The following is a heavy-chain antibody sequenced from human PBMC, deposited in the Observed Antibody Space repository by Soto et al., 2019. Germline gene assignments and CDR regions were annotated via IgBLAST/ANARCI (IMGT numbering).Heavy chain of an antibody. V-gene: IGHV1-69*13. D-gene: IGHD2-15*01. CDR3: AGDLDSSSFFSPVLCRGGSCYWEWLSFDF. Sequence: GASVKVSCKASGGTFSSYAISWVRQAPGQGLEWMGGIIPIFGTTNYAQKFQGRVTITADESTSTAYMELSSLRSEDTAVYYTAGDLDSSSFFSPVLCRGGSCYWEWLSFDFWGKGTMVPALQ. CDR2: IIPIFGTT. CDR1: GGTFSSYA. J-gene: IGHJ3*01.